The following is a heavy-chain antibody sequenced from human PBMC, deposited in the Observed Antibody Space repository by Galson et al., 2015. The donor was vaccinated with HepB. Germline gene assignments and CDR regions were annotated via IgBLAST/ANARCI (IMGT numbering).Heavy chain of an antibody. D-gene: IGHD6-19*01. CDR2: IVVGSGNT. V-gene: IGHV1-58*01. J-gene: IGHJ4*02. Sequence: SVKVSCKASGFTFTSSAVQWVRQARGQRLEWIGWIVVGSGNTNYAQKFQERVTITRDMSTSTAYMELSSLRSEDTAVYYCAAGGGWYLPFDYWGQGTLVTVSS. CDR1: GFTFTSSA. CDR3: AAGGGWYLPFDY.